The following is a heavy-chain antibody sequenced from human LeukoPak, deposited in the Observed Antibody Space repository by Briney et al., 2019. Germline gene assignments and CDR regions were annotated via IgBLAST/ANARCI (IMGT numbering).Heavy chain of an antibody. V-gene: IGHV1-69*01. Sequence: SVKVSCKASGGTFSNYAFSWVRQAPGQGLEWMGGIIPIFGTANYAQKFQGRVTITADESTSTAYMELSSLRSEDTAVYYCARRTYYYGSGSPGWFDPWGQGTLVTVSS. J-gene: IGHJ5*02. CDR3: ARRTYYYGSGSPGWFDP. D-gene: IGHD3-10*01. CDR2: IIPIFGTA. CDR1: GGTFSNYA.